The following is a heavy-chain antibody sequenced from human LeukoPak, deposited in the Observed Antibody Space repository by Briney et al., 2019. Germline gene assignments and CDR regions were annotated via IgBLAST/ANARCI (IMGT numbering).Heavy chain of an antibody. Sequence: SVKVSCKASGGTFGSYAISWVRQAPGQGLEWMGRIIPMLGIANYAQKFQGRVTITADKSTSTAYMELSSLRSEDTAVYYCARQGDDYGDYVGYWGQGTLVTVSS. V-gene: IGHV1-69*04. D-gene: IGHD4-17*01. CDR1: GGTFGSYA. CDR3: ARQGDDYGDYVGY. J-gene: IGHJ4*02. CDR2: IIPMLGIA.